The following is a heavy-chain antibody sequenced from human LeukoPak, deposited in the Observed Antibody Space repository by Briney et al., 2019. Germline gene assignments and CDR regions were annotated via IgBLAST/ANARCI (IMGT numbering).Heavy chain of an antibody. D-gene: IGHD6-19*01. J-gene: IGHJ4*02. V-gene: IGHV4-30-4*08. CDR1: GASIRSGDHH. CDR3: ARAQRWLPFTY. CDR2: IYFSGSR. Sequence: SQTLSLTCNVSGASIRSGDHHWSWLRQSPGKGLEWIGYIYFSGSRSSNPSLRSRLTISVDTSKNQFSLKLSSVTAADTAVYYCARAQRWLPFTYWGQGTLVTVSS.